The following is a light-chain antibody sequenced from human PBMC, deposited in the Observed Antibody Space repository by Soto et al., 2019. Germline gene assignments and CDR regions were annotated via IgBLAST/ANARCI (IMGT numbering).Light chain of an antibody. J-gene: IGLJ1*01. V-gene: IGLV2-14*01. CDR1: SSDVGRYKY. CDR3: SSYTTSTTLV. Sequence: QSALPQPASVSGSPGQSITISCTGTSSDVGRYKYVSWYQQHPGKAPKLMIYEVSNRPSGVSNRFSGSKSGNTASLTISGLQAKDEADYYCSSYTTSTTLVFGTGTKVTVL. CDR2: EVS.